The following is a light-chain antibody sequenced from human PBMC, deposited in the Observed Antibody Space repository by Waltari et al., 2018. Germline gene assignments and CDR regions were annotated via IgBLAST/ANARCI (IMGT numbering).Light chain of an antibody. CDR1: QSIATY. CDR3: QQTHSAPWT. J-gene: IGKJ1*01. V-gene: IGKV1-39*01. CDR2: AAS. Sequence: DIQMTQSPSSLSASVRDRLTIPCRASQSIATYLNWYQHKPGKAPKLLIAAASGLHGEVPSRFSGGGSGTDFTLTISSLQAEDFATYYCQQTHSAPWTFAQGTKVESK.